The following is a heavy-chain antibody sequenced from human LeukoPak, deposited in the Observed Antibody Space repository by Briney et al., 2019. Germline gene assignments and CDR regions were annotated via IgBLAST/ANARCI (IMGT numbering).Heavy chain of an antibody. Sequence: GSLRLSCAASGFTFSSYAMSWVRQAPGKGLEWVSAISGSGGSTYYADSVKGRFTISRDNSKNTLYLQMNSLRAEDTAVYYCARGGRKGYQLLFDYWGQGTLVTVSS. V-gene: IGHV3-23*01. CDR2: ISGSGGST. CDR3: ARGGRKGYQLLFDY. J-gene: IGHJ4*02. CDR1: GFTFSSYA. D-gene: IGHD2-2*01.